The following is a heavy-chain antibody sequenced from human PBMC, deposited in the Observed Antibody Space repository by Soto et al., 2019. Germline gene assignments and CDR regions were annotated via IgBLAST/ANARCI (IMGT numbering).Heavy chain of an antibody. D-gene: IGHD4-17*01. CDR2: IKQDGSEK. J-gene: IGHJ4*02. CDR3: ARARRPTVTAYFDY. CDR1: GFTFSSYA. V-gene: IGHV3-7*01. Sequence: GGSLRLSCAASGFTFSSYAMSWVRQAPGKGLEWVANIKQDGSEKYYVDSVKGRFTISRDNAKNSLYLQMNSLRAEDTAVYYCARARRPTVTAYFDYWGQGTLVTVSS.